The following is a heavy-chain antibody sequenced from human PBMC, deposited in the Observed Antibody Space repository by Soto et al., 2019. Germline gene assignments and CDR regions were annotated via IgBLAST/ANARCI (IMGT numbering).Heavy chain of an antibody. V-gene: IGHV4-30-2*03. D-gene: IGHD5-12*01. J-gene: IGHJ4*02. CDR1: GGSISSGGYS. CDR3: ARLRGYIDS. Sequence: SETLSLTCAVSGGSISSGGYSWSWIRQPPGKGLEWIGSIYHSGSTYDNPSLKSRVTVSVDTSKNQFSLKMSSVAATDTAVYYCARLRGYIDSWGQGTLVTVSS. CDR2: IYHSGST.